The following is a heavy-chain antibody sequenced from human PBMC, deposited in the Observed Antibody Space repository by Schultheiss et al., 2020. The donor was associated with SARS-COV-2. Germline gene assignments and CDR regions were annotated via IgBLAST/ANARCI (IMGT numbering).Heavy chain of an antibody. D-gene: IGHD5-24*01. V-gene: IGHV4-38-2*01. CDR2: IYYSGST. CDR3: ARGRVEMATIFDY. CDR1: GYSISSGYY. Sequence: ESLKISCAVSGYSISSGYYWGWIRQPPGKGLEWIGYIYYSGSTNYNPSLKSRVTISVDTSKNQFSLKLSSVTAADTAVYYCARGRVEMATIFDYWGQGTLVTVSS. J-gene: IGHJ4*02.